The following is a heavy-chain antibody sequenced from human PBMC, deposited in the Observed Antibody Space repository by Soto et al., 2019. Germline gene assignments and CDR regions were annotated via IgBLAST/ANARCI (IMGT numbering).Heavy chain of an antibody. CDR2: VNDSGDRT. Sequence: GGSLRLSCAASGFTFSSYAMSWVRQSPGEGLERVSSVNDSGDRTYYADSVKGRFTISRDNSKNTLYLQMNTLRAEDTALYYCVRDPQSSGWSYNWYDPWGQGTRVTV. D-gene: IGHD6-19*01. CDR1: GFTFSSYA. J-gene: IGHJ5*02. V-gene: IGHV3-23*01. CDR3: VRDPQSSGWSYNWYDP.